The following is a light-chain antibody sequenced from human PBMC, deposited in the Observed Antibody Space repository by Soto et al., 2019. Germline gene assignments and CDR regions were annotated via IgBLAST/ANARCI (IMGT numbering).Light chain of an antibody. CDR3: QQYANSPFT. J-gene: IGKJ2*01. CDR2: GAS. CDR1: QSVSSNY. V-gene: IGKV3-20*01. Sequence: EIVLTQSPGTLPLSPGERATLSCRASQSVSSNYLVGYQQKPGQAPRPLIYGASSRATGIPDRFSGSGSGTDFTLTISRLEPEDFAVYYCQQYANSPFTFGQGTKLEIK.